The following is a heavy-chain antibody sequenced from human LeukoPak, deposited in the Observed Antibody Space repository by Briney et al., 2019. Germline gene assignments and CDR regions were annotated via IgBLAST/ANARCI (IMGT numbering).Heavy chain of an antibody. CDR1: GFTVSSNY. CDR2: ISSSSSYT. Sequence: GGSLRLSCAASGFTVSSNYMSWIRQAPGKGLEWVSNISSSSSYTNYADSVKGRFTISRDNAKNSLYLQMNSLRAEDTAVYYCAKRTWFDPWGQGTLVTVSS. J-gene: IGHJ5*02. CDR3: AKRTWFDP. V-gene: IGHV3-11*06. D-gene: IGHD3/OR15-3a*01.